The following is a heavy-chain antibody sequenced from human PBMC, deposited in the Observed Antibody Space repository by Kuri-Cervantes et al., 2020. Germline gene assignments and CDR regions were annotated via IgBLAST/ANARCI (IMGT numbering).Heavy chain of an antibody. Sequence: SETLSLTCTVSGGSISSYYWSWIRQPPGKGLEWIGYIYYSGSTNYNPSLKSRVTISVDTSKNQFSLKLSSVTAADTAVYYCARGTATHDYWGQGTLVTVSS. J-gene: IGHJ4*02. CDR2: IYYSGST. D-gene: IGHD6-25*01. CDR1: GGSISSYY. CDR3: ARGTATHDY. V-gene: IGHV4-59*01.